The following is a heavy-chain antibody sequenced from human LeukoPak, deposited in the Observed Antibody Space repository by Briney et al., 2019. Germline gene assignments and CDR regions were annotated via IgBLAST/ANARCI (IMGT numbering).Heavy chain of an antibody. J-gene: IGHJ4*02. D-gene: IGHD6-19*01. Sequence: SETLSLTCTVSGGSISSYYWSWIRRPPGKGLEWIGYIYYSGSTNYNPSLKSRVTISVDTSKNQFSLKLSSVTAADTAVYYCAGDRIAVAGYFDYWGQGTLVTVSS. CDR3: AGDRIAVAGYFDY. V-gene: IGHV4-59*01. CDR1: GGSISSYY. CDR2: IYYSGST.